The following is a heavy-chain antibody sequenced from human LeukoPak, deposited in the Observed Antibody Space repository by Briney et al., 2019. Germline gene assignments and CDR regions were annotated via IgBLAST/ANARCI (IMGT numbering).Heavy chain of an antibody. V-gene: IGHV3-74*03. D-gene: IGHD2/OR15-2a*01. Sequence: GGSLRLSCAASGFAFSVSWMHWVRQAPGKGLVWVSVIKSDGGTAYADSVKGRFTISRDNAKNTVYLQMNSLRDEGTAVYYCAKDYFGSLEYWGQGILVTVSS. CDR1: GFAFSVSW. J-gene: IGHJ4*02. CDR3: AKDYFGSLEY. CDR2: IKSDGGT.